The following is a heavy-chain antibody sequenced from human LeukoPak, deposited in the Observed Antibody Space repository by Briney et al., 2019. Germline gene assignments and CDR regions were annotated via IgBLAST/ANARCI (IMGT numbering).Heavy chain of an antibody. CDR3: ARGGDIAARPFDY. D-gene: IGHD6-6*01. Sequence: SETLSLTCTVSGVSISDYYWSWVRQPPGKELEWIGYINYSGSTNYNPSLKSRATISVDTSKNQFSLKLSSVTAADTAVYYCARGGDIAARPFDYWGQGTLVTVSS. J-gene: IGHJ4*02. CDR2: INYSGST. CDR1: GVSISDYY. V-gene: IGHV4-59*01.